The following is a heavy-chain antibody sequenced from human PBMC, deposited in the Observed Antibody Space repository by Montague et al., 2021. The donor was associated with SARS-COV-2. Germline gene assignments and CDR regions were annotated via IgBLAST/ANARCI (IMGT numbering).Heavy chain of an antibody. D-gene: IGHD6-13*01. CDR1: GFTFSSYS. V-gene: IGHV3-21*06. Sequence: SLRLSCPASGFTFSSYSMNWVRQAPGKGLEWVSCISGSSSYRYYADSVKGRFTISRDNAKNLLYLQMNSLRAEDTAVYYCASGKYSSSWYFLYAMDVWGQGTTGTVSS. J-gene: IGHJ6*02. CDR2: ISGSSSYR. CDR3: ASGKYSSSWYFLYAMDV.